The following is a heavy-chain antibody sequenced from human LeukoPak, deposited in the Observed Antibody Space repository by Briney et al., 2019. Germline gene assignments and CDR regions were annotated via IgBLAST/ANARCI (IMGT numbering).Heavy chain of an antibody. CDR1: GYTFTSYG. CDR3: AREGWAAAAEPLYYYYGMDV. V-gene: IGHV1-18*01. Sequence: ASVKVSCKASGYTFTSYGISWVRQAPGQGLEWMGWISAYNGNTNYAQKLQGRVTMTTDTSTSTAYMELRSLRSDDTAVYYCAREGWAAAAEPLYYYYGMDVWGQGTTVTVSS. D-gene: IGHD6-13*01. CDR2: ISAYNGNT. J-gene: IGHJ6*02.